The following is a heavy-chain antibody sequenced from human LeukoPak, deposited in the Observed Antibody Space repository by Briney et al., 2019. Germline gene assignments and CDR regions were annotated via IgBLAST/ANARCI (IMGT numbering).Heavy chain of an antibody. V-gene: IGHV3-30*03. CDR3: ARDHSRYFDY. Sequence: GGSLRLSCAASGFTFSSYGMHWVRQAPGKGLEWVAVISYDGSNKYYADSVKGRFTISRDNSKNTLYLQMNSLRAEDTAVYYCARDHSRYFDYWGQGTLVTVSS. D-gene: IGHD1-26*01. CDR1: GFTFSSYG. CDR2: ISYDGSNK. J-gene: IGHJ4*02.